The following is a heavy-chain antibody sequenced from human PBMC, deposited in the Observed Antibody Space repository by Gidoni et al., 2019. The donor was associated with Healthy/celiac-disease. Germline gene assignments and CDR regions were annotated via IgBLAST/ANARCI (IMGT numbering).Heavy chain of an antibody. CDR2: TYYRSKWYN. D-gene: IGHD2-15*01. V-gene: IGHV6-1*01. CDR3: AKDYCSGGSCYYYYGMDV. J-gene: IGHJ6*02. CDR1: GASVSSNSAA. Sequence: QVQLQQSGPGLVKPSQTLSLTCAISGASVSSNSAAWNWIRQSPSRGLEWLGRTYYRSKWYNDYAVSVKSRITINPDTSKNQFSLQLNSVTPEDTAVYYCAKDYCSGGSCYYYYGMDVWGQGTTVTVSS.